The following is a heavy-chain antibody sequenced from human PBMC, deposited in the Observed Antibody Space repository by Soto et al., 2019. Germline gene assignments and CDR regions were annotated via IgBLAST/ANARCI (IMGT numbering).Heavy chain of an antibody. V-gene: IGHV1-58*02. CDR2: IVVGSGNT. CDR3: AARDAFDI. J-gene: IGHJ3*02. CDR1: GYTFTSYY. Sequence: ASVKVSCKASGYTFTSYYMQWVRQARGQRLEWIGWIVVGSGNTNYAQKFQERVTITRDMSTSTAYMELSSLRSEDTAVYYYAARDAFDIWGQGTMVTVSS.